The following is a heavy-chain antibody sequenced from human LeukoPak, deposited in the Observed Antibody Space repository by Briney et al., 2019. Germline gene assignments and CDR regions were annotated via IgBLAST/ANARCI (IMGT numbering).Heavy chain of an antibody. J-gene: IGHJ4*02. CDR1: GFSVSDNY. V-gene: IGHV3-30*03. D-gene: IGHD1-26*01. CDR3: ARQWELLDY. CDR2: ISYDESSK. Sequence: GGSLRLSCAGSGFSVSDNYMTWVRQAPGKGLEWLAVISYDESSKYYADSVKGRFTISRDNSNNTLYLQMDSLRADDTAVYYCARQWELLDYWGQGTLVTVSS.